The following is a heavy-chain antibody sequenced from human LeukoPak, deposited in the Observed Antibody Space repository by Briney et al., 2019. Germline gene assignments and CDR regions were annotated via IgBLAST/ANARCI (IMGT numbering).Heavy chain of an antibody. D-gene: IGHD3-22*01. CDR2: VYSNDNT. J-gene: IGHJ1*01. V-gene: IGHV3-53*01. Sequence: PGGSLRLSCAASGFTVSSNYMSWVRQAPGKGLEWVSVVYSNDNTYYADSVKGRFTISRDNSKNTLYLQMNSLRAEDTAVYYCARGDSSSYSYSTRAEYFQHWGQGTLVTVSS. CDR1: GFTVSSNY. CDR3: ARGDSSSYSYSTRAEYFQH.